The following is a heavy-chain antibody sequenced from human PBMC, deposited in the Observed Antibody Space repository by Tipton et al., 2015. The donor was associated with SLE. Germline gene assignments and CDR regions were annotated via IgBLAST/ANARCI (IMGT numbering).Heavy chain of an antibody. J-gene: IGHJ6*02. D-gene: IGHD2-21*02. Sequence: TLSLTCTVSGGSIRSNYWIWIRQPPGKGLEWLGYIYHGGSTNYNPSLKSRVTMSVDTSKNQVSLKLTSVTAADTAVYYCARGRVTWRGAIIGVDVWGQGTTVTVSS. CDR1: GGSIRSNY. CDR3: ARGRVTWRGAIIGVDV. V-gene: IGHV4-59*08. CDR2: IYHGGST.